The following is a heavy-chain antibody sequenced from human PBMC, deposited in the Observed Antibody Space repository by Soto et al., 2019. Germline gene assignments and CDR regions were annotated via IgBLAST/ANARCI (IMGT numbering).Heavy chain of an antibody. CDR3: TTVYSSSYSYYYYMDV. CDR2: IKSKTDGGTT. V-gene: IGHV3-15*01. Sequence: GGSLRLSCAASGFTFSNAWMSWVRQAPGKGLEWVGRIKSKTDGGTTDYAAPVKGRFTISRDDSKNTLYLQMNSLKTEDTAVYYCTTVYSSSYSYYYYMDVWGKGTTVTVSS. CDR1: GFTFSNAW. J-gene: IGHJ6*03. D-gene: IGHD6-6*01.